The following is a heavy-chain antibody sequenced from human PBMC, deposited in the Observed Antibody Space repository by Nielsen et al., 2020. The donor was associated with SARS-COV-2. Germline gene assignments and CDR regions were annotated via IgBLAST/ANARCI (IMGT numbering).Heavy chain of an antibody. D-gene: IGHD6-13*01. CDR2: IYYSGST. J-gene: IGHJ5*02. V-gene: IGHV4-39*01. CDR3: ARRPGIAAASSWFDP. CDR1: GGSFSSYY. Sequence: SQTLSLTCAVYGGSFSSYYWGWIRQPPGKGLEWIGSIYYSGSTYYNPSLKSRVTISVDTSKNQFSLKLSSVTAADTAVYYCARRPGIAAASSWFDPWGQGTLVTVSS.